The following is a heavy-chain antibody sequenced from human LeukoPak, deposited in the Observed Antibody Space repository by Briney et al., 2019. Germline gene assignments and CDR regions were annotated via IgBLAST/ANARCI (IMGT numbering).Heavy chain of an antibody. CDR1: GFTITSYN. CDR3: ARAGQEWFGELGFDQ. D-gene: IGHD3-10*01. Sequence: GGSLRLPCVASGFTITSYNMNWVRQAPGKGLEWVANIKQDGSEKNYVESVKGRFTISRDNAKNSLYLQTNSLRAEDTAVYYCARAGQEWFGELGFDQWGQGTLVIVSS. V-gene: IGHV3-7*01. CDR2: IKQDGSEK. J-gene: IGHJ4*02.